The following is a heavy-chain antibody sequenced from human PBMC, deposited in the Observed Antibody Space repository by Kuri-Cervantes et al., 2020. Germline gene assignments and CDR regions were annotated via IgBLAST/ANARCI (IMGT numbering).Heavy chain of an antibody. CDR1: GYTITSYD. CDR2: IIPIFGTA. Sequence: SVKVSCKASGYTITSYDINWVRQAPGQGLEWMGGIIPIFGTANYAQKFQGRVTITADESTSTAYMELSSLRSEDTAVYYCAKVRRVNYYFDYWGQGTLVTVSS. J-gene: IGHJ4*02. D-gene: IGHD1-20*01. CDR3: AKVRRVNYYFDY. V-gene: IGHV1-69*13.